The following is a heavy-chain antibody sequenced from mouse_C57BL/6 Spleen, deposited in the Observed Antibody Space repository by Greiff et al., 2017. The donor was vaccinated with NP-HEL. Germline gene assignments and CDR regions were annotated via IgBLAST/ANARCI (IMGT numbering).Heavy chain of an antibody. Sequence: QVQLQQPGAELVRPGSSVKLSCKASGYTFTSYWMHWVKQRPIQGLEWIGNIDPSDSETHSNQKFKDKATLTVDKSSSTAYMQLSSLTSEDSAVYYCARLITTVVDPSFDYWGQGTTLTVSS. CDR1: GYTFTSYW. CDR2: IDPSDSET. D-gene: IGHD1-1*01. CDR3: ARLITTVVDPSFDY. J-gene: IGHJ2*01. V-gene: IGHV1-52*01.